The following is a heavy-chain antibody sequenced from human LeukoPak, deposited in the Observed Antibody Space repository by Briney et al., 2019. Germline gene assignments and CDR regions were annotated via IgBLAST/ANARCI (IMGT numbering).Heavy chain of an antibody. V-gene: IGHV1-46*01. J-gene: IGHJ4*02. Sequence: ASVNVSCKASGYTFTNYYMHWVRQAPGQGLEWMGLIHPNDGDTKYTQEFQDRVTMTRDTSTSTVYMELSSLRSEDTAVYYCATYTQSGAQGVSDYWGQGTLVTVSS. CDR3: ATYTQSGAQGVSDY. D-gene: IGHD3-10*01. CDR1: GYTFTNYY. CDR2: IHPNDGDT.